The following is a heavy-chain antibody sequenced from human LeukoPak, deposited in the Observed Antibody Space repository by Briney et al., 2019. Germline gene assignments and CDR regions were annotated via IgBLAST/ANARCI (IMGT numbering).Heavy chain of an antibody. D-gene: IGHD4-11*01. Sequence: ASVKVSCKASVYTFTRYNMHWVRQAPGQGLEWMGWINPNRGGTNYAQKFQRRVTMTRDTSISTAYMELSRLRSDDTAVYYCAPSDYTYFDYWGQGTLVTVSS. CDR2: INPNRGGT. J-gene: IGHJ4*02. CDR1: VYTFTRYN. CDR3: APSDYTYFDY. V-gene: IGHV1-2*02.